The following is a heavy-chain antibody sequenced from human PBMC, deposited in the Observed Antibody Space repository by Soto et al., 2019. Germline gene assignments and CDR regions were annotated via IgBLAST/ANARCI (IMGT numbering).Heavy chain of an antibody. V-gene: IGHV4-38-2*01. D-gene: IGHD3-22*01. CDR1: GYSISSGYY. J-gene: IGHJ5*02. CDR2: IYHSGST. CDR3: ARALNYDGWFDT. Sequence: PSETLSLTCAVSGYSISSGYYWGWIRQPPGKGLEWIGSIYHSGSTYYNPYLKSRVTISVDRSKKQFSLNLSSVTAADTAVYYCARALNYDGWFDTWGQGTMVTVS.